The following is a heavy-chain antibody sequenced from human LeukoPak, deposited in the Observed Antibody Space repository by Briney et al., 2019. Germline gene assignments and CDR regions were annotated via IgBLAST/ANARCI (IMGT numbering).Heavy chain of an antibody. J-gene: IGHJ5*02. V-gene: IGHV4-31*03. Sequence: SQTLSLTCTVSGGSISSVRYYWSWIRQHPGKGLEWIGFIYYTWTTTYYNPSLKSRATISVDTSKNHFSLKLTSVTAADTAVYYCARATGGAAAADFDPWGQGTLVTVSS. CDR3: ARATGGAAAADFDP. CDR2: IYYTWTTT. D-gene: IGHD6-13*01. CDR1: GGSISSVRYY.